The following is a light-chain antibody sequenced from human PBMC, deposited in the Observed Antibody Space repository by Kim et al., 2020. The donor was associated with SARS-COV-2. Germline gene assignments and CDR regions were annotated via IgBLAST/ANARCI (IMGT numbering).Light chain of an antibody. CDR1: ISKW. CDR3: HRYNGLPQT. CDR2: QAS. Sequence: ISKWLAWYQQKPGKAPKILIAQASGLQSGVPSRFSGSGSGTEFTLTISSLQPDDFATYYCHRYNGLPQTFGQGTKLEI. J-gene: IGKJ2*01. V-gene: IGKV1-5*03.